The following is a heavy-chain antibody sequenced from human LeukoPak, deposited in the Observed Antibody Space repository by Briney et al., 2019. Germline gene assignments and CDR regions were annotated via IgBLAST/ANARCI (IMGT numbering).Heavy chain of an antibody. CDR3: ARDYGLDV. V-gene: IGHV3-66*01. CDR1: GFTFSSYG. J-gene: IGHJ6*02. CDR2: IYSGGNT. Sequence: GRSLRLSCAASGFTFSSYGMHWVRQAPGKGLEWVSVIYSGGNTYYTDSVKGRFTISRDNSKNTLYLQMNSLRAEDTAVYYCARDYGLDVWGQGTTVTVSS.